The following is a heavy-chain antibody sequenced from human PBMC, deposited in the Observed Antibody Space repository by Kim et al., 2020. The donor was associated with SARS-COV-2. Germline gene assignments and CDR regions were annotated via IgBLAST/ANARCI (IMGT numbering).Heavy chain of an antibody. CDR1: GGSISSSSYY. Sequence: SETLSLTCTVSGGSISSSSYYWGWIRQPPGKGLEWIGSIYYSGSTYYNPSLKSRVTISVDTSKNQFSLKLSPVTAADTAVYYCARHEASITIFGVVPLGEGMDVWGQGTTVTVSS. D-gene: IGHD3-3*01. J-gene: IGHJ6*02. CDR3: ARHEASITIFGVVPLGEGMDV. CDR2: IYYSGST. V-gene: IGHV4-39*01.